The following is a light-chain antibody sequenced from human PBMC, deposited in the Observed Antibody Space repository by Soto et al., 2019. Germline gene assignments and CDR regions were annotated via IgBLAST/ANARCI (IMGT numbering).Light chain of an antibody. J-gene: IGKJ1*01. CDR3: QQYNNWPRT. CDR2: GAS. Sequence: IVLTQSPGTLSLSPGDRATLSCRASQSVSGSYLAWYQQKPGLAPRLLIYGASIRATGIPDRFSGSGSGTEFTLTISSLQSEDFAVYYCQQYNNWPRTFGQGTKVEIK. CDR1: QSVSGSY. V-gene: IGKV3-20*01.